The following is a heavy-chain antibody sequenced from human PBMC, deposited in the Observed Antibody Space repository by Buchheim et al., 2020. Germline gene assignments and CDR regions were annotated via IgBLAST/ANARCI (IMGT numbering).Heavy chain of an antibody. Sequence: VQLVESGGGLVQPGGSLRLSCAASGFTVSSNYMSWVRQAPGKGLEWVSVIYSGGSTYYADSVKGRFTISRDNSKNTLYLQMNSLRAEDTAVYYCARDSPLIVGATGAFDYWGQGTL. CDR2: IYSGGST. V-gene: IGHV3-66*02. J-gene: IGHJ4*02. CDR1: GFTVSSNY. D-gene: IGHD1-26*01. CDR3: ARDSPLIVGATGAFDY.